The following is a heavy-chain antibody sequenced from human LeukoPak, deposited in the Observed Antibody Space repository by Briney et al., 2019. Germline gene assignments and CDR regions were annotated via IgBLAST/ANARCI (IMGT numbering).Heavy chain of an antibody. Sequence: AGGSLRLSCAASGFTFSSYAMSWVGQAPGKGLEWVSAISGSGGSRYYADSVKGRFTISRDNSKNTLYLQMNSLRAEDTAVYYCAKENKLRYFDWLPYYYYYGMDVWGQGTTVTVSS. V-gene: IGHV3-23*01. CDR3: AKENKLRYFDWLPYYYYYGMDV. D-gene: IGHD3-9*01. CDR1: GFTFSSYA. J-gene: IGHJ6*02. CDR2: ISGSGGSR.